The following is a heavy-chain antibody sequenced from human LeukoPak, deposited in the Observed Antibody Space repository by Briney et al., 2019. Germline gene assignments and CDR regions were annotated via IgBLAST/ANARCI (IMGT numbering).Heavy chain of an antibody. Sequence: GGSLRLSCAASGFTFSSYAMSWVRQAPGKGPEWVSAISGSGGSTYYADSVKGRFTISRDNSKNTLYLQMNSLRAEDTAVYYCASRDTAMVAFDYWGQGTLVTVSS. J-gene: IGHJ4*02. CDR2: ISGSGGST. CDR3: ASRDTAMVAFDY. V-gene: IGHV3-23*01. D-gene: IGHD5-18*01. CDR1: GFTFSSYA.